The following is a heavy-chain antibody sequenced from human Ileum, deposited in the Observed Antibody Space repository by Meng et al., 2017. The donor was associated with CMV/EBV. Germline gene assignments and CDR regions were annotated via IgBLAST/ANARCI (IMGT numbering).Heavy chain of an antibody. Sequence: GESLKISCAASGFTFSSYAMHWVRQAPGKGLEWVAVISYDGSNKYYADSAKGRFTISRDNSKNTLYLQMNSLRAEDTAVYYCARGGPIVVVPAAPYWGQGTLVTVSS. V-gene: IGHV3-30-3*01. J-gene: IGHJ4*02. CDR3: ARGGPIVVVPAAPY. D-gene: IGHD2-2*01. CDR1: GFTFSSYA. CDR2: ISYDGSNK.